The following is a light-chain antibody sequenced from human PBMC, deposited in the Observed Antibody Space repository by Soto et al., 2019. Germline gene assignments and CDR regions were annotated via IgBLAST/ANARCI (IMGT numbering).Light chain of an antibody. V-gene: IGKV1-39*01. CDR2: AAS. CDR1: QTISGY. J-gene: IGKJ4*01. CDR3: QQYYSYPLT. Sequence: DIQMTQSPFSLSASVGDRVTITCRASQTISGYLNWYQQKPGKAPELLIYAASYLGNGVPSRFSGSGSGTDFTLTISCLQSEDFATYYCQQYYSYPLTFGGGTKVDIK.